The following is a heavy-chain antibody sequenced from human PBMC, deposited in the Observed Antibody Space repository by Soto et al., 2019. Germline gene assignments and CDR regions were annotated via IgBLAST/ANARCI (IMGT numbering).Heavy chain of an antibody. V-gene: IGHV3-23*01. CDR2: ISGSGGST. D-gene: IGHD3-22*01. CDR1: GFTFSSYA. CDR3: AKDVGTYYYDSSGYYSPRYFDL. J-gene: IGHJ2*01. Sequence: EVQLLESGGGLVQPGGSLRLSCAASGFTFSSYAMSWVRQAPGKGLEWVSAISGSGGSTYYADSVKGRFTISRDNSKNTLYLQMNSLRAEDTAVYYCAKDVGTYYYDSSGYYSPRYFDLWGRGTLVTVSS.